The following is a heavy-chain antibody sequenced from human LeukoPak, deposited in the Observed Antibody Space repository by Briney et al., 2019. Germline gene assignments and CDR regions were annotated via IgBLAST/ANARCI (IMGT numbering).Heavy chain of an antibody. Sequence: SETLSLTCTVSGGSISSYYWSWIRQPPGKGLEWIGNIYYSGSTNYNPSLKSRVTISVDTSKNQFSLKLSSVTAADTAVYYCARDQGQPIFGVVKGAFDIWGQGTMVTVSS. J-gene: IGHJ3*02. CDR1: GGSISSYY. CDR2: IYYSGST. CDR3: ARDQGQPIFGVVKGAFDI. V-gene: IGHV4-59*01. D-gene: IGHD3-3*01.